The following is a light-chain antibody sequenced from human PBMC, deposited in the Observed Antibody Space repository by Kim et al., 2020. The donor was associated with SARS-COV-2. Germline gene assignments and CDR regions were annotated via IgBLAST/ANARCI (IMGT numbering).Light chain of an antibody. CDR1: SIDVGSSNL. J-gene: IGLJ2*01. Sequence: SITISCTGTSIDVGSSNLLPWYHQLPGKAPKLIIYEVTKRPSGVSYRFSGSKSGNTASLTISGLQAEDEGDYYCCSYGGSVTFDVLFGGGTKVTVL. CDR2: EVT. CDR3: CSYGGSVTFDVL. V-gene: IGLV2-23*02.